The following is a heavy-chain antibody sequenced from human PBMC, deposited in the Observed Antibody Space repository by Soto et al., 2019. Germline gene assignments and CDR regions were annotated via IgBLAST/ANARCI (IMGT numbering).Heavy chain of an antibody. V-gene: IGHV4-39*01. CDR2: IYYSGST. CDR1: GGSISSSSYY. CDR3: ARRSDYGDYGDWFDP. Sequence: PSETLSLTCTVSGGSISSSSYYWGWIRQPPGKGLEWIGSIYYSGSTYYNPSLKSRVTISVDTSKNQFSLKLSSVTAADTAVYYCARRSDYGDYGDWFDPWGQGTLVTVSS. J-gene: IGHJ5*02. D-gene: IGHD4-17*01.